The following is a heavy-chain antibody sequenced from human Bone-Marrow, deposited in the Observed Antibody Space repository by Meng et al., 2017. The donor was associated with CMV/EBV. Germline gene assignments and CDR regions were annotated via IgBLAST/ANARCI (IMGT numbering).Heavy chain of an antibody. CDR1: GYTFTSYG. CDR3: ARVVSSTSPWYYFGIDV. CDR2: ISAYNGNT. V-gene: IGHV1-18*01. J-gene: IGHJ6*02. Sequence: ASVKVSCKASGYTFTSYGISWVRQAPGQGLEWMGWISAYNGNTNYAQKLQGRVTMTTDTSTSTAYMELRSLRSDDTAVYYCARVVSSTSPWYYFGIDVWGQGTTVTVSS. D-gene: IGHD6-6*01.